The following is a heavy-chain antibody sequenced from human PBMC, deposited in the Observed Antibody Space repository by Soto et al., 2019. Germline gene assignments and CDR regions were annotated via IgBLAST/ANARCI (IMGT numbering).Heavy chain of an antibody. V-gene: IGHV2-5*01. CDR2: IYWNDEQ. D-gene: IGHD1-20*01. Sequence: QITLKESGPTLVKPTQTLTLTCTFSGFSLTSGVGGVGWIRQPPGEALEWLALIYWNDEQYYNPSLRNRLTITRDASKNQVVLTMTNMDPVETATYYCAHRLPGPSRYDVWGQGTTVTVSS. CDR3: AHRLPGPSRYDV. CDR1: GFSLTSGVGG. J-gene: IGHJ6*02.